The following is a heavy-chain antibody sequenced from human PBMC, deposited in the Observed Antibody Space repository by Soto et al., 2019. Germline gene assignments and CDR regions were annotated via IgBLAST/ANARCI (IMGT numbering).Heavy chain of an antibody. D-gene: IGHD2-2*01. V-gene: IGHV4-31*03. Sequence: QVQLQESGPGLVKPSQTLSLTCTVSGGSISSGGYYWSWIRQHPGKGLEWIGYIYYSGSTYYNPSLKSRVTISVDTSKNQCSLKLSSVTAADTAVYYCARGREGVVPAAMPDWGQGTLVTVSS. J-gene: IGHJ4*02. CDR2: IYYSGST. CDR1: GGSISSGGYY. CDR3: ARGREGVVPAAMPD.